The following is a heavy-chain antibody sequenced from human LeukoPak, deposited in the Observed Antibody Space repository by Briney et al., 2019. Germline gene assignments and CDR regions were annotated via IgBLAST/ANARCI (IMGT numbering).Heavy chain of an antibody. V-gene: IGHV3-74*01. CDR3: AREANSGYSSGDDAFDI. D-gene: IGHD6-19*01. J-gene: IGHJ3*02. CDR2: INGEGRST. Sequence: AGALRLSCAASGFTFSTYWMHWVRQAPGKGLLWVSRINGEGRSTSHADSVKVRYTISRDNAKNTLYLQMNSLRAEDTAVYYCAREANSGYSSGDDAFDIWGQGTMVTVSS. CDR1: GFTFSTYW.